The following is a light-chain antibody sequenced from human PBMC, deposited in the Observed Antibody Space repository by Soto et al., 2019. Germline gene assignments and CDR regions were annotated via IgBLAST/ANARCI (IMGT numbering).Light chain of an antibody. CDR2: GAS. V-gene: IGKV3-20*01. J-gene: IGKJ1*01. CDR3: QKYGSSPWT. Sequence: EIVLTHSPGTLSLSPVEIATLSFSSSQSVSNNYLSWYQQKPGQAPRLLIYGASSRPTGIPDRFSGSGSGTAFTLTISRLEPEDFAVYYCQKYGSSPWTFGQGTKVDIK. CDR1: QSVSNNY.